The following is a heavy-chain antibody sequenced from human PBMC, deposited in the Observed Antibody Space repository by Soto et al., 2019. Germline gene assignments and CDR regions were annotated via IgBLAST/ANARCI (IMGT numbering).Heavy chain of an antibody. CDR1: VGSISSGAYY. Sequence: PSETLSLTCTVSVGSISSGAYYWSWIRQPPGKGLEWLGHINYSGNTFYNSSLKSRVTISVNTSKNQFSLNLRSVTAADTSVYYCARLKGDGYNYHTFDIWGQGKMVTVSS. CDR2: INYSGNT. D-gene: IGHD1-1*01. V-gene: IGHV4-30-4*01. CDR3: ARLKGDGYNYHTFDI. J-gene: IGHJ3*02.